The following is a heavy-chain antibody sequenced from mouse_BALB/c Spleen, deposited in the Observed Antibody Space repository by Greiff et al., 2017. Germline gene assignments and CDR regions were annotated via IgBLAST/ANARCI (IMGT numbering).Heavy chain of an antibody. CDR3: TRGITFDY. J-gene: IGHJ2*01. CDR2: INPSNGGT. Sequence: QVQLQQSGAELVKPGASVKLSCKASGYTFTSYYMYWVKQRPGQGLEWIGEINPSNGGTNFNEKFKSKATLTVDKSSSTAYMQLSSLTSEDSAVYYCTRGITFDYWGQGTTLTVSS. D-gene: IGHD2-4*01. CDR1: GYTFTSYY. V-gene: IGHV1S81*02.